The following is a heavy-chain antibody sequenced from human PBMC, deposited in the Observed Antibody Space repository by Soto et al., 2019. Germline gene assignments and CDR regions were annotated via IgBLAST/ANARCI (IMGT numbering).Heavy chain of an antibody. CDR3: ARVGCGFDY. D-gene: IGHD2-15*01. V-gene: IGHV4-34*01. CDR2: INHGGST. CDR1: GGSFSAYY. J-gene: IGHJ4*02. Sequence: SETLSLTCAVYGGSFSAYYWSWIRQPPGKGLEWIGEINHGGSTNYSPSLRSRVTMSLDTSQNQFSLRLTSVTAADTAVYYCARVGCGFDYWGQGTLVTVSS.